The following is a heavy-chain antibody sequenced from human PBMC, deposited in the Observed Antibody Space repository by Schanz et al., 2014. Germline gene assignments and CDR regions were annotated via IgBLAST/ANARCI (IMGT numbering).Heavy chain of an antibody. D-gene: IGHD2-8*02. Sequence: EVQLAESGGGLVQPGGSLRLSCAASEFTFSTDAMSWVRQAPGKGLEWLSVISASGGDTYYADSVKGRFTMSRDNAKNSVFLQMSSLRAEDTAVYYCAKSLESCPGGRCSRGYFDYWGQGTLVTVSA. CDR2: ISASGGDT. CDR3: AKSLESCPGGRCSRGYFDY. J-gene: IGHJ4*02. V-gene: IGHV3-23*04. CDR1: EFTFSTDA.